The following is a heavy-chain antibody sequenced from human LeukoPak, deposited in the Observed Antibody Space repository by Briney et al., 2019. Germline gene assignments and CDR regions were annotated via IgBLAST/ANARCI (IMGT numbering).Heavy chain of an antibody. CDR3: AKDGYYYDSSGYYLVFDY. V-gene: IGHV3-23*01. J-gene: IGHJ4*02. D-gene: IGHD3-22*01. CDR2: ISGSGGST. Sequence: GSLRLSCAASGFTFSSYAMSWVRQAPGKGLEWVSAISGSGGSTYYADSVKGRFTISRDNSKNTLYLQMNSLRAEDTAVYYCAKDGYYYDSSGYYLVFDYWGQGTLVTVSS. CDR1: GFTFSSYA.